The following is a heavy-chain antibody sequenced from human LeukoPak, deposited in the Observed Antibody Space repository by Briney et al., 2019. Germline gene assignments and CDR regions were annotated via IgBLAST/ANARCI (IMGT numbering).Heavy chain of an antibody. CDR3: ARDRAYSYGHYYYYYYMGV. CDR2: IIPIFGTA. Sequence: GASVKVSCKASGYTFTGYYMHWVRQAPGQGLEWMGGIIPIFGTANYAQKFQGRVTITTDESTSTAYMELSSLRSEDTAVYYCARDRAYSYGHYYYYYYMGVWGKGTTVTVSS. CDR1: GYTFTGYY. V-gene: IGHV1-69*05. J-gene: IGHJ6*03. D-gene: IGHD5-18*01.